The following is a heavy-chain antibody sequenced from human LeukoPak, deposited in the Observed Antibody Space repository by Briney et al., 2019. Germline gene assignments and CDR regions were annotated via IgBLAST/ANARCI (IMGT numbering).Heavy chain of an antibody. CDR3: AKDAVRGNSLYYFDY. Sequence: PGGSLRLSCAASGFTFSSYGMSWVRQAPGKGLEWVSAISGSGGSTYYADSVKGRFTISRDNSKNTLYLQMNSLRAEDTAVYYCAKDAVRGNSLYYFDYWGQGTLVTVSS. J-gene: IGHJ4*02. V-gene: IGHV3-23*01. CDR1: GFTFSSYG. D-gene: IGHD4-23*01. CDR2: ISGSGGST.